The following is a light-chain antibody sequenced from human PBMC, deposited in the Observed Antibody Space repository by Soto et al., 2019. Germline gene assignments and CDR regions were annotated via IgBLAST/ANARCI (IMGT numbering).Light chain of an antibody. V-gene: IGLV2-14*01. J-gene: IGLJ1*01. CDR1: SSDVGGYNY. Sequence: QSAMTQPASVSGSPGLSITMSCTGTSSDVGGYNYVSWYQQHPGKAPKLMIYDVSYRPSGVSDRFSGSKSGNTASLTISGLQSEDEADYYCDSYTSGSSDVFGTGTKLTVL. CDR2: DVS. CDR3: DSYTSGSSDV.